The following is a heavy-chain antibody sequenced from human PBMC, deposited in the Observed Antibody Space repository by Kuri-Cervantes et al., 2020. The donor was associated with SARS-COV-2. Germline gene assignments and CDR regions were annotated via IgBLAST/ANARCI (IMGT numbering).Heavy chain of an antibody. CDR3: ASVSTMGVSLD. V-gene: IGHV3-30*04. CDR2: ISYDGRNT. CDR1: GFIFSDYA. Sequence: GESLKISCEASGFIFSDYAIDWVRQAPGKGLEWVAIISYDGRNTKFAGSVKGRFTISRDNSKNTLYLQMNSLRVEDTAVYYCASVSTMGVSLDWGQGTLVTVSS. D-gene: IGHD5-24*01. J-gene: IGHJ4*02.